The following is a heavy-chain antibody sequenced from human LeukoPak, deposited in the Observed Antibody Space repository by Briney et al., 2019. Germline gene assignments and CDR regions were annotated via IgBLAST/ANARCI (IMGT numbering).Heavy chain of an antibody. CDR2: IYHSGST. Sequence: SETLSLTCTVSGGSISSGGYYWSWIRQPPGKGLEWIGYIYHSGSTYYNPSLKSRVTISVDRSKNQFSLKLSSVTAADTAVYYCARGPYYYDSSGYIRTTRFDPWGQGTLVTVSS. D-gene: IGHD3-22*01. J-gene: IGHJ5*02. CDR1: GGSISSGGYY. CDR3: ARGPYYYDSSGYIRTTRFDP. V-gene: IGHV4-30-2*01.